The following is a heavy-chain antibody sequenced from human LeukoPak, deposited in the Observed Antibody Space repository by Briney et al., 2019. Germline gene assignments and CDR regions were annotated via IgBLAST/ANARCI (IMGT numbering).Heavy chain of an antibody. CDR2: IKQDGSEK. Sequence: LSLTCTVSGGSISSYYWSWIRQPPGKGLEWVANIKQDGSEKYYVDSVKGRFTISRDNAKNSLYLQMNSLRAEDTAVYYCAKDRGGSGSGSYYDYWGQGTLVTVSS. V-gene: IGHV3-7*03. CDR3: AKDRGGSGSGSYYDY. CDR1: GGSISSYY. J-gene: IGHJ4*02. D-gene: IGHD3-10*01.